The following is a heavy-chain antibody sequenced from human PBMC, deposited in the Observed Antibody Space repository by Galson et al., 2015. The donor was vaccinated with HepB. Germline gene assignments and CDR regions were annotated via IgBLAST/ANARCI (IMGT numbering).Heavy chain of an antibody. CDR2: INAGNGNT. J-gene: IGHJ6*02. D-gene: IGHD4-17*01. CDR1: GYTFTSYA. V-gene: IGHV1-3*01. Sequence: SVKVSCKASGYTFTSYAMHWVRQAPGQRLEWMGWINAGNGNTKFSQKFQGRVTITRDTSASTAYMELSSLRSEDTAVYYCARAPGGDEYYYYGMDVWGQGTTVTVSS. CDR3: ARAPGGDEYYYYGMDV.